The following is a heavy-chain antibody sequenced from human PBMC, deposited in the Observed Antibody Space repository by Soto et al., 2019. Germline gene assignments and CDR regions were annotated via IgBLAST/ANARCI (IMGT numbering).Heavy chain of an antibody. CDR1: WYTFTSYY. CDR3: ARVGVNGMDV. CDR2: INPSGGST. D-gene: IGHD6-13*01. Sequence: ASVKVSCRASWYTFTSYYMHWVRQAPGQGLEWMGIINPSGGSTIYAQKFQGRVTMTRDTSTSTVYMELSSLRSEDTPAYYCARVGVNGMDVWGQGTTVTVPS. J-gene: IGHJ6*02. V-gene: IGHV1-46*01.